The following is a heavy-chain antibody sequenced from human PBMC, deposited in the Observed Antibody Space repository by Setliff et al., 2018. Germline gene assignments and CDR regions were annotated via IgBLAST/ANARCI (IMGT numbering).Heavy chain of an antibody. CDR2: LIPFFGTT. CDR1: GGTFSSFA. CDR3: ARDSRQWLEGGASGDMDI. D-gene: IGHD6-19*01. V-gene: IGHV1-69*13. Sequence: GASVKVSCKTSGGTFSSFAVSWVRQAPGQRPEWMGRLIPFFGTTIYAQRFQGRVTITADESTITVFMELNSLRSEDTAIYYCARDSRQWLEGGASGDMDIWGQGTMVTVSS. J-gene: IGHJ3*02.